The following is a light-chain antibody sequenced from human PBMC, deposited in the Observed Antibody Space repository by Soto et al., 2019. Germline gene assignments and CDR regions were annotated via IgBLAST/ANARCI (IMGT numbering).Light chain of an antibody. V-gene: IGKV1-5*03. CDR1: QSISNW. J-gene: IGKJ1*01. Sequence: DIPMTQSPSTLSASVGDRVTITCRASQSISNWLAWYQQKPGKAPKLLIYKASSLESGVPSRFSGSGSGTEFTLTISSLQPDDFAIFYCQHYNIYSQTFGQGTNVEIK. CDR2: KAS. CDR3: QHYNIYSQT.